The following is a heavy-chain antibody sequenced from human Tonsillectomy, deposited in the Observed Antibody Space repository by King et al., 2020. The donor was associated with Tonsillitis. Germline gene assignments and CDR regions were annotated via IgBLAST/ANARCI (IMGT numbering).Heavy chain of an antibody. D-gene: IGHD7-27*01. CDR1: GGSISSSSYC. Sequence: QLQESGPGLVKPSETLSLTCTVSGGSISSSSYCWGWIRQPPGKGLEWIGSMYYSGSSYYNPSVKSRVTISVDTSKNQFSLKLSSVTAADTAVYYCAGHWGYYYYMDVWGRGTTVTVSS. V-gene: IGHV4-39*01. CDR2: MYYSGSS. CDR3: AGHWGYYYYMDV. J-gene: IGHJ6*03.